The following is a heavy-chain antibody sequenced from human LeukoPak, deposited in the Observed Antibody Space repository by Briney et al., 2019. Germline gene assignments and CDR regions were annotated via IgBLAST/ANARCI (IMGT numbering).Heavy chain of an antibody. Sequence: GGSLRLSCAASGFTFSSYAMSWVRQAPGKGLEWVSGITTGGRPYYADSVKGRFSISRDNSKNTVYLQMNGLRAEDTAVYYCAKVPNYGDYVWYFDLWGRGTLVTVSS. V-gene: IGHV3-23*01. CDR2: ITTGGRP. J-gene: IGHJ2*01. CDR1: GFTFSSYA. CDR3: AKVPNYGDYVWYFDL. D-gene: IGHD4-17*01.